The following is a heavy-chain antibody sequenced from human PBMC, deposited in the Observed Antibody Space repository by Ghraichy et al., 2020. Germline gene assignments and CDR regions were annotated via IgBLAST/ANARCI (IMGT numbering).Heavy chain of an antibody. D-gene: IGHD1-26*01. CDR1: GGSISSGGYY. CDR3: ARASGGSYAEIDF. J-gene: IGHJ4*02. Sequence: SETLSLTCTVSGGSISSGGYYWSWIRQHPGRGLEWIGYIYYSGNTYYNPSLKSRVTVSVDTSKNQFSLRLSSVTAADTAVYYCARASGGSYAEIDFWGQGTLVTVSS. CDR2: IYYSGNT. V-gene: IGHV4-31*03.